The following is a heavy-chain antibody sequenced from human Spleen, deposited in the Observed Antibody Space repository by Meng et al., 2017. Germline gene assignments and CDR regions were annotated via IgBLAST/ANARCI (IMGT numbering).Heavy chain of an antibody. Sequence: GESLKISCAASGFTVSSNYMSWVRQAPGKGLEWVSVIYSGGSTYYADSVKGRFTISRHNSKNTLYLQMNSLRAEDTAVYYCARARYYYDSSGYLDYWGQGTLVTVSS. D-gene: IGHD3-22*01. CDR2: IYSGGST. V-gene: IGHV3-53*04. J-gene: IGHJ4*02. CDR3: ARARYYYDSSGYLDY. CDR1: GFTVSSNY.